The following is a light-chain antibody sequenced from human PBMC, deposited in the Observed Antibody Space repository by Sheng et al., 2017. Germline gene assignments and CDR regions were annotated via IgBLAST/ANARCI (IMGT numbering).Light chain of an antibody. CDR1: QGIFSY. Sequence: DIQMTQSPSSLSASVGDRVTMTCRASQGIFSYLAWFQQKPGKAPKSLIYAASNLQSGVPSKFSGSGSGTDFTLTISSLQPEDVATYYCQQYYSYPLTFGGGTKVEIK. V-gene: IGKV1-16*02. CDR2: AAS. J-gene: IGKJ4*01. CDR3: QQYYSYPLT.